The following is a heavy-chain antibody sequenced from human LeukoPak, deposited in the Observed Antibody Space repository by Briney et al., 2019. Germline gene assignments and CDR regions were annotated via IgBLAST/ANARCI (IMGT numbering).Heavy chain of an antibody. CDR2: NDNNRSQ. CDR1: GASIRGHY. CDR3: VRESVFGSRYYFDY. V-gene: IGHV4-4*07. J-gene: IGHJ4*01. D-gene: IGHD3-3*01. Sequence: SETQSLICTVSGASIRGHYGSWIRQTAGGGLEWVGRNDNNRSQEYNPSLKSRVNISVDTSKNQLSLKMTSVTVADTALYYWVRESVFGSRYYFDYWGHGILVTVSS.